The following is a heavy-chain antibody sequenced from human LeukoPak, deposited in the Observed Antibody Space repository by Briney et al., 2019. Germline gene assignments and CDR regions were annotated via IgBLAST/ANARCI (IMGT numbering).Heavy chain of an antibody. CDR3: TRENYVPDS. J-gene: IGHJ5*02. CDR1: GYTFSPYW. CDR2: ISNGGSPA. D-gene: IGHD3-10*02. Sequence: GGSLRLSCVASGYTFSPYWMSWVRQTPGKGLEWVASISNGGSPAYYVDSVRGRFTISRDDAKNSLFLYMNSLRADDTAVYYCTRENYVPDSWGQGTLVTVSS. V-gene: IGHV3-7*03.